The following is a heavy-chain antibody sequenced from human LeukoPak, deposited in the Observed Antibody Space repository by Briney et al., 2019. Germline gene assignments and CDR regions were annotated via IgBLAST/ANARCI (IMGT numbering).Heavy chain of an antibody. Sequence: GGSLRLSCAASGLSSSSNAMSWVRRAPGKGLEWVSTISGSGGRTYYADSVKGRFTISRDNSKNTLYLQMNSLRAEDTAVYYCAKGTVVVPTAFYYMDVWGKGTTVTVSS. V-gene: IGHV3-23*01. CDR2: ISGSGGRT. J-gene: IGHJ6*03. D-gene: IGHD2-2*01. CDR1: GLSSSSNA. CDR3: AKGTVVVPTAFYYMDV.